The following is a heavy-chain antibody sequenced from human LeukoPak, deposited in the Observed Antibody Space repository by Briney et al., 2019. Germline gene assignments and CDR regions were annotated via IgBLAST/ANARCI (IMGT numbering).Heavy chain of an antibody. D-gene: IGHD2-2*01. J-gene: IGHJ4*02. Sequence: PGGSLRLSCAASGFTFSSYGMTWVRQAPGKGLEWVSAISGSGDSTYYADSVKGRFTISRDNSKNALSLQMNSLRVEDTAVYYCAKTASSRIVVVPAAIDHWGQGTLVTVSS. CDR3: AKTASSRIVVVPAAIDH. CDR1: GFTFSSYG. V-gene: IGHV3-23*01. CDR2: ISGSGDST.